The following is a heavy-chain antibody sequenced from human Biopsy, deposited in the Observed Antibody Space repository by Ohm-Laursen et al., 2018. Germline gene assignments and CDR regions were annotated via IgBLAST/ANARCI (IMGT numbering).Heavy chain of an antibody. Sequence: PPGTLSLTCTVSGGSISSDHWSWLRQTPGKGLEWIGYIYYSGSTNYNPSLKSRVTISVDTSKNQFSLRLNSVTAADTAVYYCARATNSTGWPYYYFYGMDVWGQGTTVTVSS. CDR3: ARATNSTGWPYYYFYGMDV. CDR1: GGSISSDH. CDR2: IYYSGST. V-gene: IGHV4-59*01. J-gene: IGHJ6*02. D-gene: IGHD2/OR15-2a*01.